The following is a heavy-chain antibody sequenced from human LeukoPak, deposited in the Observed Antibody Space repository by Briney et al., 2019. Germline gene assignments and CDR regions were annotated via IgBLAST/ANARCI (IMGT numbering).Heavy chain of an antibody. V-gene: IGHV1-69*06. CDR3: ARGVDIVATIDDYYYYYYMDV. J-gene: IGHJ6*03. CDR1: GGTFSSYD. D-gene: IGHD5-12*01. CDR2: IMPMFGKA. Sequence: SVKVSCKASGGTFSSYDISWVRQAPGQGLEWMGGIMPMFGKANYAQKFQGRVTITADKSTSTAYMELSSLRSEDTAVYYCARGVDIVATIDDYYYYYYMDVWGKGTTVTVSS.